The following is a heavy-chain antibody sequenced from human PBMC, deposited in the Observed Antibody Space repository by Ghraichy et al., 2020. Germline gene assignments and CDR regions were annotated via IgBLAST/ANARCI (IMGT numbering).Heavy chain of an antibody. CDR2: IGAHNGYT. J-gene: IGHJ6*03. V-gene: IGHV1-18*01. D-gene: IGHD2-15*01. CDR3: ARTPVGYCSGGSCYGYYMDV. CDR1: GYTFTSNG. Sequence: ASVKVSCKAAGYTFTSNGISWVRQAPGQGLEWMGWIGAHNGYTNYAQKLQGRVTMTTDTSTSTAYMELRSLRSDDTAVYYCARTPVGYCSGGSCYGYYMDVWGKGTTVTVSS.